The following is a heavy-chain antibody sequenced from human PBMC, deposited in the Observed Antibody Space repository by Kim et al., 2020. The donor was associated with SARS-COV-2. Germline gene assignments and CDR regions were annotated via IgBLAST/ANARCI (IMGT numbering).Heavy chain of an antibody. J-gene: IGHJ6*02. CDR2: INHSGRT. D-gene: IGHD1-20*01. CDR3: ARGPRYHLLSSYYYGMDV. CDR1: GGSFSDSF. Sequence: SETLSLTCAVYGGSFSDSFWIWLRQHPGKGLEWLGEINHSGRTNYNPSLKTRVTISVDTSKNQFSLRVNSMTAADTAVYFCARGPRYHLLSSYYYGMDVWGQGTTVTVSS. V-gene: IGHV4-34*01.